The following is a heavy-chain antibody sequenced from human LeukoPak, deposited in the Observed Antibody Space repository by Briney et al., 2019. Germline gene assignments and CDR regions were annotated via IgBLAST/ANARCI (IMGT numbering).Heavy chain of an antibody. CDR1: GFTFSSYV. V-gene: IGHV3-33*01. J-gene: IGHJ4*02. Sequence: PGGSLRLSCAASGFTFSSYVMHWVRQAPGKGLEWVAVIWYDGSNKYYADSVKGRFTISRDNSKNTLYLQMNSLRAEDTAVYYCARAGMGVRHPADYWAPKPLVTVSS. CDR2: IWYDGSNK. CDR3: ARAGMGVRHPADY. D-gene: IGHD2-8*01.